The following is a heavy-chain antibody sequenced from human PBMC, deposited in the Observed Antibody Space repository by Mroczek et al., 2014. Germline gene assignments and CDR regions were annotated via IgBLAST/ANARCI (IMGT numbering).Heavy chain of an antibody. CDR1: GGSISSYY. CDR2: IYTSGST. CDR3: AREGYCSSTSCQGDYYYYYYMDV. Sequence: KESGPGLVKPSETLSLTCTVSGGSISSYYWSWIRQPAGKGLEWIGRIYTSGSTNYNPSLKSRVTMSVDTSKNQFSLKLSSVTAADTAVYYCAREGYCSSTSCQGDYYYYYYMDVWGKGTTVTVSS. V-gene: IGHV4-4*07. J-gene: IGHJ6*03. D-gene: IGHD2-2*01.